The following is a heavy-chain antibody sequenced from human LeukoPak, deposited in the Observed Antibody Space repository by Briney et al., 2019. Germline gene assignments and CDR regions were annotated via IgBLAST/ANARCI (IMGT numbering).Heavy chain of an antibody. CDR2: IIPIFGTA. V-gene: IGHV1-69*05. CDR3: ASSDCSGGSCHDY. Sequence: GSSVKVSCKASGGTLSSYAISWVRQAPGQGLEWMGRIIPIFGTANYAQKFQGRVTITTDESTSTAYMELSSLRSEETAVYYCASSDCSGGSCHDYWGQGTLVTVSS. CDR1: GGTLSSYA. D-gene: IGHD2-15*01. J-gene: IGHJ4*02.